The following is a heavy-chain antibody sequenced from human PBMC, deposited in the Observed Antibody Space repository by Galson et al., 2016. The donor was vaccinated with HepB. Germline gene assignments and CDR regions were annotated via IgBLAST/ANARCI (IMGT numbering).Heavy chain of an antibody. CDR2: XXPFXXXA. D-gene: IGHD1-1*01. J-gene: IGHJ3*02. Sequence: CKASGGTFSNHVISWVRQAPGQGLEWMGXXXPFXXXAXXXQKXXXRVTSTAXXSTTTXXMEVSSLTSEDXXVYYWAREGQXVGTGHILDAFEIWGQGTLLTVSS. CDR3: AREGQXVGTGHILDAFEI. V-gene: IGHV1-69*01. CDR1: GGTFSNHV.